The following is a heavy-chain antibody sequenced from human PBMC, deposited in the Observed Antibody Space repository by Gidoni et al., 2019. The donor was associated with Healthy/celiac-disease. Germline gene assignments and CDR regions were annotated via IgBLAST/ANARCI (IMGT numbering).Heavy chain of an antibody. J-gene: IGHJ6*02. D-gene: IGHD3-22*01. V-gene: IGHV4-61*02. CDR3: ARDRNYYDSSGYNYYYYGMDV. Sequence: QVQLQESGPGLVKPSQTLSLTCTVSGGSISSGSYYWSWIRQPAGKGLEWIGRIYTSGSTNSNPSLKSRVTISVDTSKNQFSLKLSSVTAADTAVYYCARDRNYYDSSGYNYYYYGMDVWGQGTTVTVSS. CDR1: GGSISSGSYY. CDR2: IYTSGST.